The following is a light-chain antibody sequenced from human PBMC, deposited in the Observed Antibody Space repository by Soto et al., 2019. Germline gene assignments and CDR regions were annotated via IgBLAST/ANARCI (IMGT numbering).Light chain of an antibody. V-gene: IGKV3-15*01. CDR3: RQYNSCPPWT. CDR1: RGISSN. Sequence: EMVLTQSPGTLSVSPGERATLSCRASRGISSNLAWYQQKPVQAPWRLIYGASSRATPILARLSGSGSGREVTPTTSSRQAEEVSVEYCRQYNSCPPWTFGQGTKVDIK. CDR2: GAS. J-gene: IGKJ1*01.